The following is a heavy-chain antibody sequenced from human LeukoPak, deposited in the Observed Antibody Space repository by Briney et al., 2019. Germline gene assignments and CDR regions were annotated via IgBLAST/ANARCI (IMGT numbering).Heavy chain of an antibody. CDR2: IYSGGST. D-gene: IGHD4-23*01. V-gene: IGHV3-53*01. CDR3: ARSYGGNSAFDY. Sequence: GGSLRLSCAASGFTFSSNYMSWVRQAPGKGLEWVSVIYSGGSTYYADSVKGRFTISRDNSKNTLYLQMNSLRAEDTAVYYCARSYGGNSAFDYWGQGALVTVSS. CDR1: GFTFSSNY. J-gene: IGHJ4*02.